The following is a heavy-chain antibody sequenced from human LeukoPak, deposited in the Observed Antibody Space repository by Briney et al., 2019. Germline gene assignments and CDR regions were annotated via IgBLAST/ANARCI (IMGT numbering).Heavy chain of an antibody. J-gene: IGHJ6*02. V-gene: IGHV3-23*01. D-gene: IGHD3-3*01. CDR1: GFTFSSYA. CDR2: ISVNGGTT. Sequence: PGGSLRLSCAASGFTFSSYAMTWVRQAPGKGLEWVSSISVNGGTTYYADSVKGRFTISRDNSKNTLYLQMNSLRAEDTAVYYCARAYYDFWSGYYLYYYYGMDVWGQGTTVTVSS. CDR3: ARAYYDFWSGYYLYYYYGMDV.